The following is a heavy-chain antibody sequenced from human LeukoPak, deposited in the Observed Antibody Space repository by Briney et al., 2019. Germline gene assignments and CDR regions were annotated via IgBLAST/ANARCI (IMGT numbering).Heavy chain of an antibody. D-gene: IGHD1-26*01. CDR3: TRDLRGRRTQGCYYYGMDV. V-gene: IGHV3-21*01. Sequence: GGSLRLSCAASEFIFSRYSMNWVRQAPGKGLEWVSSITSTSYIYYADSVKGRFTISRDNAKNSLFLQMNSLRAEDTAVYFCTRDLRGRRTQGCYYYGMDVWGQGTTVTVSS. CDR2: ITSTSYI. J-gene: IGHJ6*02. CDR1: EFIFSRYS.